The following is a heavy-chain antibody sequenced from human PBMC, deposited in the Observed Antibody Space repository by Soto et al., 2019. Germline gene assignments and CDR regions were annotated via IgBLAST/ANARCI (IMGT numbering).Heavy chain of an antibody. CDR2: VMPTFGAG. CDR1: GGAFRNYA. CDR3: AASLGLFEAMDA. D-gene: IGHD3-16*01. Sequence: QVQLVQSGAEVQKPGSSVKVSCTASGGAFRNYAVSWVRQAPGQGLEWMGAVMPTFGAGVYAQKFQGIFTIFADESTNLAYLIVGRLPLEDAAITFCAASLGLFEAMDARSEGTTRTVSS. J-gene: IGHJ6*03. V-gene: IGHV1-69*01.